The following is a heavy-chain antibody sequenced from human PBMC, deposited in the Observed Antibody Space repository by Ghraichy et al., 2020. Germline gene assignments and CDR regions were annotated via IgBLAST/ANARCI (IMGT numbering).Heavy chain of an antibody. CDR1: GDSISSDSYY. CDR3: ARVSLVIVPAALRGSFDM. D-gene: IGHD2-2*01. V-gene: IGHV4-61*01. J-gene: IGHJ3*02. Sequence: ESLNISCSVSGDSISSDSYYWSWIRQPPGKGLEWIGQMYHSGSSNYNPSLESRVTMSIDTSKSQFFLKLSSVTAADTALYYCARVSLVIVPAALRGSFDMWGRGTMVTVSP. CDR2: MYHSGSS.